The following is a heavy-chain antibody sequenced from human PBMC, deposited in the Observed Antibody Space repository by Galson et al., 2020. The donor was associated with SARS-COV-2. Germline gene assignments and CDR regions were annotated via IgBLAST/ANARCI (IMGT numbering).Heavy chain of an antibody. V-gene: IGHV3-9*01. CDR3: AKDSGWGYCGSTSCYAAHLDY. J-gene: IGHJ4*02. Sequence: SLKISCAASGFTFDDYAMHWVRQAPGKGLEWVSGISWNSGSIGYADSVKGRFTISRDNAKNSLYLQMNSLRAEDTALYYCAKDSGWGYCGSTSCYAAHLDYWGQGTLVTVSS. CDR1: GFTFDDYA. D-gene: IGHD2-2*01. CDR2: ISWNSGSI.